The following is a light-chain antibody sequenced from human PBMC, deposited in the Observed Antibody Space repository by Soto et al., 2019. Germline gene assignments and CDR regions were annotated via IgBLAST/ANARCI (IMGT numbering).Light chain of an antibody. Sequence: NVLKQSPATLSLSPGERATLSCRASQSVSSYLAWYQQKPGQAPRLLIYDVSNRATGIPARFSGSGSGTDFTLTISSLEPEDFAVYYCQQRSNWPRFTFGPGTKVDIK. V-gene: IGKV3-11*01. CDR3: QQRSNWPRFT. CDR1: QSVSSY. CDR2: DVS. J-gene: IGKJ3*01.